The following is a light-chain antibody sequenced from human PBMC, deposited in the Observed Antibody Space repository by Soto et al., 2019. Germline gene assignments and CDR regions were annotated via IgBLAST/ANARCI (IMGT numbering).Light chain of an antibody. CDR2: DAS. Sequence: DIQMTQSPSSLSASVGDRVTITCQASQDISNYLNWYQQKPGKAPKLLIYDASNLETGVPSRFSGSGSGTDFTLTISRLEPEDFAVYYCQQYGSSPPRTFGQGTKVDIK. CDR1: QDISNY. J-gene: IGKJ1*01. V-gene: IGKV1-33*01. CDR3: QQYGSSPPRT.